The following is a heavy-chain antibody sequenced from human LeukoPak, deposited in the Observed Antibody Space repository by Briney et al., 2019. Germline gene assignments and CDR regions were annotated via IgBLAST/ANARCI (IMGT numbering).Heavy chain of an antibody. Sequence: SETLSLTCAVYVGSFSSYYWTWIRRPPGKGLEWIGVINHSGSTNYNPSLKSRVTVSVDTSKNQFSLKLSSVTAADTAVYYCARLAVVSSAPGVYGFDIWGQGTTVTVSS. CDR2: INHSGST. V-gene: IGHV4-34*01. J-gene: IGHJ3*02. CDR1: VGSFSSYY. D-gene: IGHD2-2*01. CDR3: ARLAVVSSAPGVYGFDI.